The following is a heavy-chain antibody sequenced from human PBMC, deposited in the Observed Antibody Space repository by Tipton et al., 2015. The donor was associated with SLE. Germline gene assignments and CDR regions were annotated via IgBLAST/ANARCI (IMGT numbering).Heavy chain of an antibody. D-gene: IGHD6-19*01. Sequence: LRLSCTVSGGSISSYYWSWIRQPPGKGLEWIGYIYYSGSTNYNPSLKSRVTISVDTSKNQFSLKLSSVTAADTAVYYCARHDGQWDAFDIWGHGTMVTVSS. J-gene: IGHJ3*02. CDR2: IYYSGST. V-gene: IGHV4-59*08. CDR3: ARHDGQWDAFDI. CDR1: GGSISSYY.